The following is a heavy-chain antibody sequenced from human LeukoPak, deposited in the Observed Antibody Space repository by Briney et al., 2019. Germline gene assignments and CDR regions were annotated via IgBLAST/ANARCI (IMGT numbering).Heavy chain of an antibody. CDR1: GFTFTSSA. J-gene: IGHJ4*02. D-gene: IGHD2-15*01. CDR2: IVVGSGNT. CDR3: ATVPRLCSGGSCGDY. V-gene: IGHV1-58*01. Sequence: TSVKVFCKASGFTFTSSAVQWVRQARGQRLEWIGWIVVGSGNTNYAQKFQERVTITRDMSTSTAYMELSSLRSEDTAVYYCATVPRLCSGGSCGDYWGQGTLVTVSS.